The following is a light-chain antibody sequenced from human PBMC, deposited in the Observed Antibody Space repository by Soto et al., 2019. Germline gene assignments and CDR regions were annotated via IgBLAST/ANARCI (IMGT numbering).Light chain of an antibody. CDR2: AAS. J-gene: IGKJ1*01. V-gene: IGKV1-8*01. CDR1: QGISSY. CDR3: QQYYSYPRT. Sequence: IRMTQSPSSLSASTGDRVTITCRASQGISSYLAWYQQKPGKVPKLLIYAASTLQSGVPSRFSGSGSGTDFTLTISCLQSEDFATYYCQQYYSYPRTFGQGTKV.